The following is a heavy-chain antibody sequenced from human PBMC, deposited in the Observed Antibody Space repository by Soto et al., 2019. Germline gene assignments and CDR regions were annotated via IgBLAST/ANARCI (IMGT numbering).Heavy chain of an antibody. J-gene: IGHJ6*03. V-gene: IGHV5-51*01. CDR3: ARMSICGYGVKCYMDV. CDR1: GDSFTTYW. CDR2: VYLGDSDT. Sequence: HGESLKISCKGSGDSFTTYWIAWVRQMPGKGLEWMGIVYLGDSDTTYSPSFQGQVTISVDKSISTAYLHWSSLKTSDTAIYYCARMSICGYGVKCYMDVWATETTVTVSS. D-gene: IGHD5-18*01.